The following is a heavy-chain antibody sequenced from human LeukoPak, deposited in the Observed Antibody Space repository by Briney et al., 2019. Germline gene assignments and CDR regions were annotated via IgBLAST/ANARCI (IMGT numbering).Heavy chain of an antibody. CDR3: ARGAGNYYGSGIPAHWFDP. D-gene: IGHD3-10*01. V-gene: IGHV1-2*02. CDR1: GHTFTGYY. CDR2: INPNSGGT. J-gene: IGHJ5*02. Sequence: ASVKVSCKASGHTFTGYYMHWVRQAPGQGLEWMGWINPNSGGTNYAQKFQGRVTMTRDTSISTAYMELSRLRSDDTAVYYCARGAGNYYGSGIPAHWFDPWGQGTLVTVSS.